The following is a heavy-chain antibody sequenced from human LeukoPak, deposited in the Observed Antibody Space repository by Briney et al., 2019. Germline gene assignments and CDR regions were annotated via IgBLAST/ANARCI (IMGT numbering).Heavy chain of an antibody. CDR3: ATTLPFNPGPYHDDY. J-gene: IGHJ4*02. CDR2: FYYSGST. V-gene: IGHV4-39*01. CDR1: GGSISSGGYY. Sequence: SQTLSLTCTVSGGSISSGGYYWGWIRQPPGKGLEWIGAFYYSGSTYYNPSLKSRITISVDTSKNQFSLKLSYVTAADTAVYYCATTLPFNPGPYHDDYWGQGTLVTVSS. D-gene: IGHD3-10*01.